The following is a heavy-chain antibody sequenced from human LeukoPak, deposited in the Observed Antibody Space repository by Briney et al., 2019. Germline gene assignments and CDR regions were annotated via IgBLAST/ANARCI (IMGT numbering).Heavy chain of an antibody. CDR3: ARGYDFWSGYYRVWWFDP. D-gene: IGHD3-3*01. Sequence: ASVKVSCKASGYTFTGYYMHWVRQAPGQGLEWTGWINPNSGGTNYAQKFQGRVTMTRDTSISTAYMELSRLRSDDTAVYYCARGYDFWSGYYRVWWFDPWGQGTLVTVSS. V-gene: IGHV1-2*02. J-gene: IGHJ5*02. CDR2: INPNSGGT. CDR1: GYTFTGYY.